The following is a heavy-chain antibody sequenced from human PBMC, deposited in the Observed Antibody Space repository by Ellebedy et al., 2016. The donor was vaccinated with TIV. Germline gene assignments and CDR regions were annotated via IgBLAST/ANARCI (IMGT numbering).Heavy chain of an antibody. J-gene: IGHJ4*02. D-gene: IGHD6-19*01. CDR3: AAAGGVDSSGWDPRDY. CDR1: GFTFTSSA. V-gene: IGHV1-58*01. Sequence: AASVKVSCKASGFTFTSSAVQWVRQARGQRLEWIGWIVVGSGNTNYAQKFQERVTITRDMSTSTAYMELSSLRSEDTAVYYCAAAGGVDSSGWDPRDYWGQGTLVTVSS. CDR2: IVVGSGNT.